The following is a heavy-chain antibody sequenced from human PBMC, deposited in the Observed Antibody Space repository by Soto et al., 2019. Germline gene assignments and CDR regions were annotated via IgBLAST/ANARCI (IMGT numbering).Heavy chain of an antibody. CDR3: ARDGMADYFDY. Sequence: GSLRLSCAASGFTFSDYYMSWIRQAPGKGLEWVAVICYDGSNKYYADSVKGRFTISRDNSKNTLYLQMNSLRAEDTAVYYCARDGMADYFDYWGQGTQVTVSS. V-gene: IGHV3-33*08. J-gene: IGHJ4*02. CDR1: GFTFSDYY. D-gene: IGHD1-20*01. CDR2: ICYDGSNK.